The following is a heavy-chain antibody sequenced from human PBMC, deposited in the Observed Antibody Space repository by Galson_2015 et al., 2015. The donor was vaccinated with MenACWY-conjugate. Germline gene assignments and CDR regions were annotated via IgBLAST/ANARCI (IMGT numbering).Heavy chain of an antibody. V-gene: IGHV3-74*01. J-gene: IGHJ4*02. CDR2: INSDGSST. CDR3: ARTGGRLPRGFDF. D-gene: IGHD1-26*01. Sequence: SLRLSCAVSGFTFSSYWMHWVRQAPGKGLEWVSRINSDGSSTSYADTAKGRFTISRDNSKNTLYLQMNRLRAEDTAVYYCARTGGRLPRGFDFWGQGTLVTVSS. CDR1: GFTFSSYW.